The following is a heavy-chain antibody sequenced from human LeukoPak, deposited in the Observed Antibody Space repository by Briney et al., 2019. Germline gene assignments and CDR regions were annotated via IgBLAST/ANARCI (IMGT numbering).Heavy chain of an antibody. CDR2: ISSTGSAI. D-gene: IGHD3-22*01. J-gene: IGHJ4*02. V-gene: IGHV3-48*03. CDR3: PRVFSYYTYSFDY. CDR1: GFTLRSYE. Sequence: PGGSLRLSCAGFGFTLRSYEMNWVRQAPGKGLEWISYISSTGSAIYYADSVKGRFTISRDNAKNSLYLQMNSLRAEDTAVYYCPRVFSYYTYSFDYWGQGTLVTVSS.